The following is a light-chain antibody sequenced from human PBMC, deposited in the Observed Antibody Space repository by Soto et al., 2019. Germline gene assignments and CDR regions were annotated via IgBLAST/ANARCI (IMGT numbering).Light chain of an antibody. J-gene: IGKJ3*01. CDR1: QGISSA. Sequence: AIQLTQSPSSLSASVGDRATLTCRASQGISSALAWYQQKPGKAPKLLIYDASSLASGVPSRFSGSGSGTDFTLTISRLKPEDFANYYCQQFNSYPFTFGPGTKVDIK. CDR2: DAS. CDR3: QQFNSYPFT. V-gene: IGKV1-13*02.